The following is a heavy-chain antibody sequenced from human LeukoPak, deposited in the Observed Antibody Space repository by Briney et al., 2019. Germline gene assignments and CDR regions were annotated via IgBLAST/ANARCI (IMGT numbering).Heavy chain of an antibody. D-gene: IGHD3-16*02. CDR2: INNYNGDT. CDR3: AIYYLDHVWGSHHYHYFDY. Sequence: GASVKVSCKASGYRFTTYGVTWVRQAPGQGLEWMGWINNYNGDTDYAQKFQGRVTMTTDASTTTAYMELRSLRSDDTAVYYCAIYYLDHVWGSHHYHYFDYWGQGTRVTVSS. CDR1: GYRFTTYG. V-gene: IGHV1-18*01. J-gene: IGHJ4*02.